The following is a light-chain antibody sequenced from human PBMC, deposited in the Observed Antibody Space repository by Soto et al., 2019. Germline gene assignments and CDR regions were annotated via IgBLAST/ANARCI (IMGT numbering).Light chain of an antibody. Sequence: EIVLTQSPGTLSLSPGERATLSCRASQSVSSGYLAWYQQKPGQAPRLLIYAASTRATGIPDRFSGSASGTDFTLTISSLEPEDSAIYYCQQRNIWPPVTFGQGTRLEIK. CDR2: AAS. CDR1: QSVSSGY. J-gene: IGKJ5*01. CDR3: QQRNIWPPVT. V-gene: IGKV3D-20*02.